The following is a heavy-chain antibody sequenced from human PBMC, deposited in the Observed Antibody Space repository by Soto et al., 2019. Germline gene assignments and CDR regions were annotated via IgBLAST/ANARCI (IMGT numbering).Heavy chain of an antibody. CDR1: GGSISSGDYY. D-gene: IGHD3-3*01. CDR2: IYYSGST. V-gene: IGHV4-31*03. J-gene: IGHJ5*02. Sequence: QVQLQESGPGLVKPSQTLSLTCTVSGGSISSGDYYWSWIRQHPGKGLEWIGYIYYSGSTYYNPSLTGRFTISVDTSKNQFSLKLSSVTAADTAVYYCARWWSGSRQGFDPWGQGTLVTVSS. CDR3: ARWWSGSRQGFDP.